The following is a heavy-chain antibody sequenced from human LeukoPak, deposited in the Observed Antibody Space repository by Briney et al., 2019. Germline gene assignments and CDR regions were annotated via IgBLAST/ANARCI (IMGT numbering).Heavy chain of an antibody. V-gene: IGHV4-59*08. CDR2: IYYTGNS. J-gene: IGHJ4*02. Sequence: SETLSLTCTVSGGSISSYYWSWFRQPPGKGLEWLGYIYYTGNSNYNPSLESRVTMSLDTSTNQFSLRLSSVTAADTAVYYCARRYTNSWFFDYWGQGALVTVSS. D-gene: IGHD2-2*02. CDR1: GGSISSYY. CDR3: ARRYTNSWFFDY.